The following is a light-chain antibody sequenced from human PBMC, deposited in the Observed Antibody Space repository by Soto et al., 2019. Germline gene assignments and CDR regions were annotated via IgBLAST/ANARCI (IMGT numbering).Light chain of an antibody. J-gene: IGKJ3*01. CDR2: AAS. V-gene: IGKV3-20*01. Sequence: EIVLTQSPGTLSLSLGERATLSCRASQSVSSSYLAWYQQKPGQAPRLLIYAASSRATGIPDRFSGSGSGTDFTLTISSLQSEDFAVYYCQQYNNWPVTFGPGTKVDIK. CDR1: QSVSSSY. CDR3: QQYNNWPVT.